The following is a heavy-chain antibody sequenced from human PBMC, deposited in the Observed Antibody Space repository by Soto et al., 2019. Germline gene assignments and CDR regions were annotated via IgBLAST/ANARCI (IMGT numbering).Heavy chain of an antibody. CDR2: IYYSGST. D-gene: IGHD3-22*01. CDR1: GGSISSGGYY. V-gene: IGHV4-31*02. Sequence: SETLSLTCTVSGGSISSGGYYWSWIRQHPGKGLEWIGYIYYSGSTYYNPSLKSRVTISVDTSKNQFSLKLSSVTATDTAVYYCARGLYYYDSSGYYYQVPDWFDPWGQGTLVTVSS. CDR3: ARGLYYYDSSGYYYQVPDWFDP. J-gene: IGHJ5*02.